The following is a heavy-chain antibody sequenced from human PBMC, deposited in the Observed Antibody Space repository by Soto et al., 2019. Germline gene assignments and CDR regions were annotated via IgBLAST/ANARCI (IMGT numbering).Heavy chain of an antibody. CDR1: GYTFTGYY. CDR3: ARSGSGSGWL. Sequence: ASVKVSCKASGYTFTGYYMHWVRQAPGQGLEWMGWINPNSGGTNYAQKFQGWVTMTRDTSKNQFSLKLTSVTAADTAVYYCARSGSGSGWLGGQGTLVTVSS. CDR2: INPNSGGT. V-gene: IGHV1-2*04. D-gene: IGHD6-19*01. J-gene: IGHJ4*02.